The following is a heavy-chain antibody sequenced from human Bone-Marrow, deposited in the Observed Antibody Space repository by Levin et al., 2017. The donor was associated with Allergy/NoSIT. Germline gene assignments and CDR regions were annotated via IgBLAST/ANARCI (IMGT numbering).Heavy chain of an antibody. Sequence: SETLSLTCTVSGGSISSGTYYWSWIRQHPGKGLEWIGYIYNSGSTYYNPSLKSRVTISVDTSKNHFSLKLGSVTAADTAVYYCAREPHCTDGVCSSHPWGQGTLVTVSS. V-gene: IGHV4-31*03. CDR1: GGSISSGTYY. J-gene: IGHJ5*02. D-gene: IGHD2-8*01. CDR3: AREPHCTDGVCSSHP. CDR2: IYNSGST.